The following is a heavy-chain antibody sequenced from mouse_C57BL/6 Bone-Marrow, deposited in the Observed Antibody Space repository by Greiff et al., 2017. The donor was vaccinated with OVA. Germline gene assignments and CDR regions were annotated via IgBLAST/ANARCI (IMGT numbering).Heavy chain of an antibody. CDR2: ISYDGSN. D-gene: IGHD1-1*02. V-gene: IGHV3-6*01. Sequence: DVKLQESGPGFVRPSQSLSLTCSVTGYSITSGYYWNWIRQFPGNKLEWMGYISYDGSNNYNPSLKNRISITRDTSKNQFFLKLNSVTTEDTATYYCARGGSWGFAYWGQGTLVTVSA. CDR3: ARGGSWGFAY. J-gene: IGHJ3*01. CDR1: GYSITSGYY.